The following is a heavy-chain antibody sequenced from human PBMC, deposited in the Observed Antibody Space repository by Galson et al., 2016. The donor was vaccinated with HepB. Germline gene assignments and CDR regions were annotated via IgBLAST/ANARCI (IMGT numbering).Heavy chain of an antibody. CDR2: IYNSGTT. CDR1: GGSVSSSYY. D-gene: IGHD3-10*01. J-gene: IGHJ4*02. Sequence: ETLSLPCTVSGGSVSSSYYWSWIRQPPGKGLEWIGFIYNSGTTNYNTSLKSRVTISADTSKNQFSLKLTSVTAADTAVYYCARDQSGSYMMYWGQGTLVTVSS. CDR3: ARDQSGSYMMY. V-gene: IGHV4-61*01.